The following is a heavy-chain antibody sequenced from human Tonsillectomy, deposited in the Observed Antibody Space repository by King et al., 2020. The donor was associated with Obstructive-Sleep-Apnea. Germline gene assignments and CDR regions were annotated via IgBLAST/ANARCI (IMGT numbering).Heavy chain of an antibody. D-gene: IGHD3-16*01. CDR2: ISSRCSFI. CDR1: GFTFSTYS. J-gene: IGHJ6*02. CDR3: ARGQKTGVFYGMDV. V-gene: IGHV3-21*01. Sequence: VQLVESGGGLVKPGGSLRLSCAASGFTFSTYSMNWVRQAPGKGLEWLSSISSRCSFIYYADSVKGRFTFSSNNAKNSLYLQMNSLRAEDTAVYYCARGQKTGVFYGMDVWGQGTTVTVSS.